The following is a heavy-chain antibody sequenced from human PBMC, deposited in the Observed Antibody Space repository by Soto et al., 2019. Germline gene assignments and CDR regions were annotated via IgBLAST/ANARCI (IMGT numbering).Heavy chain of an antibody. CDR3: VRHRVGSSYYFDY. D-gene: IGHD6-6*01. CDR1: EYXFTDYL. Sequence: PXAXLKISNKCSEYXFTDYLVIWVRHMPGKGLEWMGMIDPSDSYNRNSPSFQGHVTISADKSINTAYMQWRSLKASDAAMYYCVRHRVGSSYYFDYWGQGTLVTVSP. CDR2: IDPSDSYN. V-gene: IGHV5-10-1*01. J-gene: IGHJ4*02.